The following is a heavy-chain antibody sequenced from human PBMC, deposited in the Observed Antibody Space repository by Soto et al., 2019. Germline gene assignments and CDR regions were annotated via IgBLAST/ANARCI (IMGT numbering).Heavy chain of an antibody. CDR2: ISVYNGNT. CDR3: ARSPPYDILTGYYNGAFDC. D-gene: IGHD3-9*01. Sequence: QVQLVQSGAEVKKPGASVKVSCKASGYTFTSYGISWVRQAPGQGLEWMAWISVYNGNTRYAQRFQGRVTMTTDTSASTDYMELRSLGSDDTAVYYCARSPPYDILTGYYNGAFDCWGQGTLVTVSS. V-gene: IGHV1-18*01. J-gene: IGHJ4*02. CDR1: GYTFTSYG.